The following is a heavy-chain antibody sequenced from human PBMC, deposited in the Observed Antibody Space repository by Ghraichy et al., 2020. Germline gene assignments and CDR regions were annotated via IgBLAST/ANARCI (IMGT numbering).Heavy chain of an antibody. D-gene: IGHD3-10*01. CDR1: GFTFSSYS. CDR3: ARDKYYYGSGVDY. V-gene: IGHV3-21*01. Sequence: LSLTCAASGFTFSSYSMNWVRQAPGKGLEWVSSISSSSSYIYYADSVKGRFTISRDNAKNSLYLQMNSLRAEDTAVYYCARDKYYYGSGVDYWGQGTLVTVSS. J-gene: IGHJ4*02. CDR2: ISSSSSYI.